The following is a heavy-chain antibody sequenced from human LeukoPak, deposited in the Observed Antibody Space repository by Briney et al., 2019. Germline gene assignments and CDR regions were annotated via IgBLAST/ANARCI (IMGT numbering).Heavy chain of an antibody. CDR3: ARVPDITARPCDT. V-gene: IGHV4-34*01. CDR1: GGSFSGYY. D-gene: IGHD2-21*02. J-gene: IGHJ5*02. CDR2: ISHTGLT. Sequence: ETLSLTCAVYGGSFSGYYWTLIRQTPGKGLEWIGEISHTGLTGSNPSLKSRVTIFVDSSKKQFSLRMSSVTAADTGIYYCARVPDITARPCDTWGPGTRVTASS.